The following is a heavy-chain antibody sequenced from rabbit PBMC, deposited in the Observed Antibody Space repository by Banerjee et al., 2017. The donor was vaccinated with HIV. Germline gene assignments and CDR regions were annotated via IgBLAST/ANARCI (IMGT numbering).Heavy chain of an antibody. Sequence: QEQLVESGGGLVQPEGSLTLTCKASGFDFSSNAMCWVRQAPGKGLEWIACIYAGSSGNTYYASWAKGRFTISKTSSTTVTLQMTSLTAADTATYFCARGFGYSSGWGTYYGMDLWGPGTLVTVS. CDR1: GFDFSSNA. CDR3: ARGFGYSSGWGTYYGMDL. D-gene: IGHD4-1*01. V-gene: IGHV1S45*01. J-gene: IGHJ6*01. CDR2: IYAGSSGNT.